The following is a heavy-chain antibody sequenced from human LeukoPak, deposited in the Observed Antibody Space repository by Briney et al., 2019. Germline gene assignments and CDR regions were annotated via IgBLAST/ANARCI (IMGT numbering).Heavy chain of an antibody. CDR2: INHSGST. CDR3: ATRSIVVVVAATPGWFDL. V-gene: IGHV4-34*01. Sequence: SETLSLTCAVYGGSFSGYYWSWIRQPPGKGLEWIGEINHSGSTNYNPSLKSRVTISVDTSKNQFSLKLSSVTAADTAVYYCATRSIVVVVAATPGWFDLWGQGTLVTVSS. CDR1: GGSFSGYY. J-gene: IGHJ5*02. D-gene: IGHD2-15*01.